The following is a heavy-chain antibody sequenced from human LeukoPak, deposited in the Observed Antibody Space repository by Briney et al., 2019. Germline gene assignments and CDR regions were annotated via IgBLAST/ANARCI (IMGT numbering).Heavy chain of an antibody. CDR1: GGSISSSSYY. CDR2: IYYSGST. V-gene: IGHV4-39*07. J-gene: IGHJ6*03. D-gene: IGHD4-11*01. CDR3: ARGSAHYRAVYYYYYMDV. Sequence: PSETLSLTCTVSGGSISSSSYYWGWIRQPPGKGLEWIGSIYYSGSTYYNPSLKSRVTISVDTSKNQFSLKLSSVTAADTAVYYCARGSAHYRAVYYYYYMDVWGKGTTVTVSS.